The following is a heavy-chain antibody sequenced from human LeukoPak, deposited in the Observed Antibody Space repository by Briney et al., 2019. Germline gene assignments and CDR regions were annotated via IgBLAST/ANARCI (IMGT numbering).Heavy chain of an antibody. CDR2: ISGSGGST. J-gene: IGHJ5*02. CDR1: GFTFSSYA. D-gene: IGHD6-19*01. V-gene: IGHV3-23*01. CDR3: AKQYEQSSDWYRYNWFDP. Sequence: GGSLRLSCAASGFTFSSYAMSWVRQAPGKGLEWVSAISGSGGSTYYADSVKGRFTISRDNSKNTLYLQMNSLRAEDTAVYYCAKQYEQSSDWYRYNWFDPWGQGTLVTVSS.